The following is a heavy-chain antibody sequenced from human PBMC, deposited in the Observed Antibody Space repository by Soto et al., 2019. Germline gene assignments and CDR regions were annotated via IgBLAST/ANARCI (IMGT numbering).Heavy chain of an antibody. CDR1: GYALPSYG. CDR2: ISAYNGNT. CDR3: GRSIGPACTGDY. J-gene: IGHJ4*02. Sequence: GASVKVACKASGYALPSYGISWVRQAPGQGIEWMGWISAYNGNTKHAQKLQGRVTMMTDTSTSTVYMELGSVRSDDTVVSYCGRSIGPACTGDYSGQGSPVTVSS. D-gene: IGHD6-6*01. V-gene: IGHV1-18*01.